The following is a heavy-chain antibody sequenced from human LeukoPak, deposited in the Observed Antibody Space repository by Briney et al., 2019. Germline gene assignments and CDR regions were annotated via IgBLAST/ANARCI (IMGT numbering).Heavy chain of an antibody. V-gene: IGHV3-48*03. D-gene: IGHD5-12*01. CDR1: GFTFSSFE. CDR2: ISSSGSII. J-gene: IGHJ4*02. Sequence: GGSLRLSCAASGFTFSSFEMNWVRQAPGKGLEWVSYISSSGSIINYADSVKGRFTISRDNTKNSLYLQMNSLRAEDTAIYYCARSGYDIIFDYWSQGTLVTVSS. CDR3: ARSGYDIIFDY.